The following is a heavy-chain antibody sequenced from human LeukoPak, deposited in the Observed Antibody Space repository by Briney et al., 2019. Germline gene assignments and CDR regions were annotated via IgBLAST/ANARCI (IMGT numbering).Heavy chain of an antibody. Sequence: GGSLRLSCSASGFTFSSYAMHWVRQAPGKGLEYVSAISSNGGSTYYANSVKGRFTISRDNSKNTLYLQMNSLRPEDTAIYYCARDDVASVFDYWGQGTLVTVSS. V-gene: IGHV3-64*04. CDR3: ARDDVASVFDY. J-gene: IGHJ4*02. CDR1: GFTFSSYA. CDR2: ISSNGGST.